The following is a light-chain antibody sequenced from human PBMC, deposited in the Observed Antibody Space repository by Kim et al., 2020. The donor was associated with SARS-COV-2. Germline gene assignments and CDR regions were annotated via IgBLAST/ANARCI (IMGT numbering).Light chain of an antibody. J-gene: IGLJ2*01. V-gene: IGLV2-14*01. CDR3: SSYTNSITDVV. Sequence: QSALTQPASVSGSPGQSITISCTATSSDVGGYNYVSWYQQHPGKAPKLMIYDVVKRPSGVSNRFSGAKSGNTASLTISGLQAEDEADYYCSSYTNSITDVVFGGGTQLTVL. CDR1: SSDVGGYNY. CDR2: DVV.